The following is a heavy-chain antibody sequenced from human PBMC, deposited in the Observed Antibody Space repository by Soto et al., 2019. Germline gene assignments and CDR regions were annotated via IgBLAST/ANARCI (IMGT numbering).Heavy chain of an antibody. J-gene: IGHJ4*02. D-gene: IGHD1-1*01. Sequence: SETLSLTCTVSGGFSWGWIRQSPDKGLEWIGYIYNSGRYNYNPSLESRLTISIDTSKNQFSLRLASATAADTAVYYCARTLPNRQLFDSWSQGTLVT. V-gene: IGHV4-59*01. CDR3: ARTLPNRQLFDS. CDR1: GGFS. CDR2: IYNSGRY.